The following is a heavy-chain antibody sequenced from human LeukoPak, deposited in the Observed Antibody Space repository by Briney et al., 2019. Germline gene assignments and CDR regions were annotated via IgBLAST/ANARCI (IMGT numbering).Heavy chain of an antibody. D-gene: IGHD4-23*01. CDR3: AKDLHGGYSSDY. CDR1: GFTFNNFG. V-gene: IGHV3-30*02. J-gene: IGHJ4*02. CDR2: IGYEGVHK. Sequence: GGSLRLSCAASGFTFNNFGMHWVRQAPGKGLEWVSFIGYEGVHKYYADSVKGRFTISKDNSKAPLYLQMNSLRPEDTAVYYCAKDLHGGYSSDYWGQGTLVTVFS.